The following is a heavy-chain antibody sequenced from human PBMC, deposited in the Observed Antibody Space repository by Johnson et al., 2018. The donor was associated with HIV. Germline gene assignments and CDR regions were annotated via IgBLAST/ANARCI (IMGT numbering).Heavy chain of an antibody. CDR2: IKQDGSEK. CDR1: GFTFSSYW. CDR3: ARGDYHDSSGYFSDAFDV. J-gene: IGHJ3*01. V-gene: IGHV3-7*01. D-gene: IGHD3-22*01. Sequence: MQLVESGGGLVQPGGSLRLSCAASGFTFSSYWMSWVHQAPGRGLEWVANIKQDGSEKYYVDSVKGRFTISRDNAKNSLYLQMNSLRAEDTAVYYCARGDYHDSSGYFSDAFDVWGQGTMVTVSS.